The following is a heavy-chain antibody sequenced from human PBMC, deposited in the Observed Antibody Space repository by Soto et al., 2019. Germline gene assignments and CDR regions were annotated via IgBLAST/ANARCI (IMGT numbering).Heavy chain of an antibody. V-gene: IGHV3-33*01. CDR2: IWYDGSNK. Sequence: QEQLVESGGGVVQPGRSLRLSCAASGSIFSGYGMHWVRQAPGKGLEWVAVIWYDGSNKYYADSVKGRFTISRDNSKNMLYLQMGSLRAEDRAVYYCARDGIGGTASGGFCYYWGQGTMVTVSA. D-gene: IGHD1-7*01. J-gene: IGHJ4*02. CDR1: GSIFSGYG. CDR3: ARDGIGGTASGGFCYY.